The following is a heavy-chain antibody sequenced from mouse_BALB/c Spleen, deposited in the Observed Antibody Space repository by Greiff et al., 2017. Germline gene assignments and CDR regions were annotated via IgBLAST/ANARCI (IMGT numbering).Heavy chain of an antibody. Sequence: QVQLQQSGPGLVAPSQSLSVTCTVSGFSLTSYGVHWVRQPPGKGLEWLGVIWAGGSTNYNSALMSRLSISKDNSKSQVFLKMNSLQTDDTAMYYCARDGGGNYVGAMDYWGQGTSVTVSS. V-gene: IGHV2-9*02. J-gene: IGHJ4*01. CDR1: GFSLTSYG. D-gene: IGHD2-1*01. CDR2: IWAGGST. CDR3: ARDGGGNYVGAMDY.